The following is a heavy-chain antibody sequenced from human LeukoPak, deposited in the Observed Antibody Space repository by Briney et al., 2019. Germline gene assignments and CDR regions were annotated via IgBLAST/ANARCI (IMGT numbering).Heavy chain of an antibody. CDR1: GYTFTSYA. J-gene: IGHJ3*02. Sequence: ASVKVSCKASGYTFTSYAISWVRQAPGQGLEWMGWISTYNGKTNYAQKFQGRVTMTTDTSTSTVYLDLTSLRSDDTAVYYCARDFCGTTSCKAFEIWGQGTMVTVSS. CDR3: ARDFCGTTSCKAFEI. V-gene: IGHV1-18*04. D-gene: IGHD2-2*01. CDR2: ISTYNGKT.